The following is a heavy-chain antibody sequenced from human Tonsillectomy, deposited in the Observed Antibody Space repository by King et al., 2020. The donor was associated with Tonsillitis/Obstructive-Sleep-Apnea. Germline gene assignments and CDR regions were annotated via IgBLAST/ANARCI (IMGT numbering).Heavy chain of an antibody. CDR2: ISGSGGST. Sequence: VQLVESGGGLVQPGGSLRLFCAASGFTFSNYAMSWVRQAPGKGLELVSAISGSGGSTYYADSVRGRFTISRDNSKNTLYLQMNSLRAEDTAVYYCAKSRWLQYPGEDWGQGTLVTVSS. CDR1: GFTFSNYA. J-gene: IGHJ4*02. V-gene: IGHV3-23*04. CDR3: AKSRWLQYPGED. D-gene: IGHD5-24*01.